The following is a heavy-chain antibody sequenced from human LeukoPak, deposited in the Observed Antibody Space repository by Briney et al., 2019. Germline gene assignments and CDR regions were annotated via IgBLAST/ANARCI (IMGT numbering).Heavy chain of an antibody. CDR1: GGSISSYY. V-gene: IGHV4-4*07. CDR3: ARDYYDSSGYYYAFDI. Sequence: SETLSLTCTVSGGSISSYYWSWIRQPAGKGLEWIGRNYTSGSTNYNPSLKSRVTMSVDTSKNQFSLKLSSVTAADTAVYYCARDYYDSSGYYYAFDIWGQGTMVTVSS. D-gene: IGHD3-22*01. J-gene: IGHJ3*02. CDR2: NYTSGST.